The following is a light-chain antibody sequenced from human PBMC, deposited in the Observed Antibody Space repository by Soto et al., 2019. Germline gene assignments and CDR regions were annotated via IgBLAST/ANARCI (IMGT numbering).Light chain of an antibody. V-gene: IGKV3-11*01. CDR3: QQYDNSFS. J-gene: IGKJ4*01. CDR2: DAS. CDR1: QSVSKN. Sequence: EIVLTQSPATLSVSPGERATLSCRASQSVSKNLAWYQQKPGQAPRLVIYDASSRATGIPARFSGSGSGTDFTLTITRLEPEDFAVYYCQQYDNSFSFGGGTKVDIK.